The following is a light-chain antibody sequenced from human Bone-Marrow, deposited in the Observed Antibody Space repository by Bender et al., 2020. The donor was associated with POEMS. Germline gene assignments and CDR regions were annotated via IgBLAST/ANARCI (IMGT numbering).Light chain of an antibody. CDR3: QAWDSGSVVI. Sequence: SYVVTQPPSVSVAPGQTATITCGGNTIASKRVHWYQQKPGQAPVLVIYQDAKRPSGIPERFSGSHSGNTATLTISGTQAMDEADYYCQAWDSGSVVIFGGGTKLTVL. V-gene: IGLV3-21*01. J-gene: IGLJ2*01. CDR1: TIASKR. CDR2: QDA.